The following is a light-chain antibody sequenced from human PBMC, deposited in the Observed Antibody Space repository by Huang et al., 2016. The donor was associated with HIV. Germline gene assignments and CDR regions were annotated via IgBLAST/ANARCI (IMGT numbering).Light chain of an antibody. CDR3: QQSFGAPYT. CDR2: GAS. Sequence: DIRMTQSPSSLSASVGDRVTITCRSSQTINSYLSWYQQTPGKAPKVLIFGASSLQSDVPSRFSGSGHGTDFTLTIVNLQPEDFATYYCQQSFGAPYTFGQGTKVDIK. J-gene: IGKJ2*01. CDR1: QTINSY. V-gene: IGKV1-39*01.